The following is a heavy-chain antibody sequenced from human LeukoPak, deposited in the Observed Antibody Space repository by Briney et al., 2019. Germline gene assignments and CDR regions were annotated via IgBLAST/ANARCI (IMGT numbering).Heavy chain of an antibody. Sequence: SQTLSLTCTVSGGSISSGSYYWSWIRQPAGKGLEWIGRIYTSGSTNYNPSLKSRVTISVDTSKNQFSLKLSSVTAADTAVYYCARGVTMDVWGKGTTVTVSS. J-gene: IGHJ6*03. D-gene: IGHD4-11*01. V-gene: IGHV4-61*02. CDR2: IYTSGST. CDR1: GGSISSGSYY. CDR3: ARGVTMDV.